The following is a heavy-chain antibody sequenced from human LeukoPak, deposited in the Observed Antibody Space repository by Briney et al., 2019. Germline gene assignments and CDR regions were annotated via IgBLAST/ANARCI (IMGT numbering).Heavy chain of an antibody. Sequence: GGSLRLSCAASGFPVVTDSVGINFLTWVRQAPGKGLEWVSSISSSSYIYYADSVKGRFTISRDNAKNSLYLQMNSLRAEDTAVYYCARTKLGYFASAVDYWGQGTLVTVSS. J-gene: IGHJ4*02. D-gene: IGHD3-22*01. V-gene: IGHV3-69-1*01. CDR2: ISSSSYI. CDR3: ARTKLGYFASAVDY. CDR1: GFPVVTDSVGINF.